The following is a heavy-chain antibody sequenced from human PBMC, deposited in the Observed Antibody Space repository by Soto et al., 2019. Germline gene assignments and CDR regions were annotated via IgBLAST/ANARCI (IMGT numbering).Heavy chain of an antibody. Sequence: ASETLSLTCAVSGGSISSGGYSRSWIRQPPGKGLEWIGYIYYSGSTNYNPSLKSRVTISVDTSKNQFSLKLSSVTAADTAVYYCARLYSSGRKDAFDIWGQGTMVTVSS. D-gene: IGHD6-19*01. CDR3: ARLYSSGRKDAFDI. CDR1: GGSISSGGYS. J-gene: IGHJ3*02. CDR2: IYYSGST. V-gene: IGHV4-61*08.